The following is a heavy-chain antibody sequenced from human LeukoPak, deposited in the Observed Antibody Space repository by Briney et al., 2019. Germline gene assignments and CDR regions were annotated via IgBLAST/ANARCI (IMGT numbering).Heavy chain of an antibody. CDR2: IYYSGST. D-gene: IGHD3-3*01. CDR3: ASTYSDFWSGYFVQY. J-gene: IGHJ4*02. Sequence: SETLSLTCTVPGASISSSSYYWDCIRQPPGKGLEWIGSIYYSGSTYYNPSLESRVTISADTSKNQFSLQLSSVTAADTAVYYCASTYSDFWSGYFVQYWGQGTLVTVSS. CDR1: GASISSSSYY. V-gene: IGHV4-39*01.